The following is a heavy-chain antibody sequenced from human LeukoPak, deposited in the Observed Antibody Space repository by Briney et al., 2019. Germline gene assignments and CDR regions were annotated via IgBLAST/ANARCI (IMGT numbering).Heavy chain of an antibody. D-gene: IGHD3-22*01. CDR3: ARAGSSGYYGDY. CDR2: ISGSGGST. V-gene: IGHV3-23*01. CDR1: GFTFSSYA. Sequence: SGGSLRLSCAASGFTFSSYAMSWVRQAPGKGLEWVSAISGSGGSTYYADSVKGRFTISRDNSKNTLYLQMGSLRAEDMAVYYCARAGSSGYYGDYWGQGTLVTVSS. J-gene: IGHJ4*02.